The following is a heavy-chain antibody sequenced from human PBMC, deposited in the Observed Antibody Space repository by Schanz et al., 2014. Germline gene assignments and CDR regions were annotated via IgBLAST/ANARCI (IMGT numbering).Heavy chain of an antibody. J-gene: IGHJ3*01. Sequence: QVQLVQSEAEVKKPGSSVKVSCKASGGTFSSDTFSWVRQAPGQGLEWMGRIVPIAGITNYAQRFQGRVTITADRSTSTAYMELSSLRSEDTAVYDCATMWGYCAATACQILEVLDVWGQGTMVTVSS. CDR3: ATMWGYCAATACQILEVLDV. V-gene: IGHV1-69*02. CDR1: GGTFSSDT. D-gene: IGHD2-8*02. CDR2: IVPIAGIT.